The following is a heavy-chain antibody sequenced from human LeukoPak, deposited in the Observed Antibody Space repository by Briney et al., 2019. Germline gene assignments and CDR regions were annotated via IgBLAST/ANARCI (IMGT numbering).Heavy chain of an antibody. V-gene: IGHV1-69*13. D-gene: IGHD5-12*01. CDR3: ASSRDQNRLYSGYDFLCVDY. Sequence: SVKVSCKASGGTFSSYAISWVRQAPGQGLEWMGGIIPIFGTANYAQKFQGRVTITADESTSTAYMKLSSLRSEDTAVYYCASSRDQNRLYSGYDFLCVDYWGQGTLVTVSS. CDR1: GGTFSSYA. CDR2: IIPIFGTA. J-gene: IGHJ4*02.